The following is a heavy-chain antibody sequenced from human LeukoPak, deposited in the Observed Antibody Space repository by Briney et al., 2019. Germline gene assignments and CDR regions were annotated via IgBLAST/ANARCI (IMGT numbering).Heavy chain of an antibody. CDR1: GGTFSSYA. Sequence: GSSVKVSCKAAGGTFSSYAISWVRQAPGQGLEWMGRIIPIFGTANYAQKFQGRVTITTDESTSTAYMELSSLRSEDTAVYYCARGGYFDSVSNSYWGQGTLVTVSS. J-gene: IGHJ4*02. D-gene: IGHD3-9*01. CDR3: ARGGYFDSVSNSY. V-gene: IGHV1-69*05. CDR2: IIPIFGTA.